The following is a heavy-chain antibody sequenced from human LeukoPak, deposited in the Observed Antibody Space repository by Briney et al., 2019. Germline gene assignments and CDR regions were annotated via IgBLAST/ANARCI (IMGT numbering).Heavy chain of an antibody. V-gene: IGHV3-7*01. CDR1: GFTFSSYW. J-gene: IGHJ4*02. D-gene: IGHD3-9*01. CDR3: ARVGILTGYYSPIFDY. Sequence: PGGSLRLSCAASGFTFSSYWMSWVRQAPGKGLEWVANIKQDGSEKDYVDSVKGRFTISRDNAKNSLYLQMNSLRAEDTAVYYCARVGILTGYYSPIFDYWGQGTLVTVSS. CDR2: IKQDGSEK.